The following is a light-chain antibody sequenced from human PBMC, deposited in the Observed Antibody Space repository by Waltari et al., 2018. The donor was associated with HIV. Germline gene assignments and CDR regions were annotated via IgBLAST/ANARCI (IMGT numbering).Light chain of an antibody. CDR3: LQDHNYPWT. V-gene: IGKV1-6*02. Sequence: AIQLTQSPSSLSASVGDTVTITCRASQVISDDLAWYQQTLGKAPKLLIYSASDLQTGVPSRFSGSGSGTDFTLTISSLQPEDFATYYCLQDHNYPWTFGQGTKVEIK. J-gene: IGKJ1*01. CDR2: SAS. CDR1: QVISDD.